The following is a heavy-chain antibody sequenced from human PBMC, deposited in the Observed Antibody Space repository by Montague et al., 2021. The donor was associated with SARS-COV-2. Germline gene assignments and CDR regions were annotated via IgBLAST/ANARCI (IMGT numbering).Heavy chain of an antibody. D-gene: IGHD3-22*01. J-gene: IGHJ6*02. CDR2: IYYSGST. Sequence: SETLSLTCTVSGGSISNYYWSWIRQPPGRGLEWIGYIYYSGSTDYSPSLKSRVTISLDTSKNQFSLKVTSVTAADTAVYYCARGGGHYSYGLDVWGQGPRSPSP. CDR1: GGSISNYY. CDR3: ARGGGHYSYGLDV. V-gene: IGHV4-59*01.